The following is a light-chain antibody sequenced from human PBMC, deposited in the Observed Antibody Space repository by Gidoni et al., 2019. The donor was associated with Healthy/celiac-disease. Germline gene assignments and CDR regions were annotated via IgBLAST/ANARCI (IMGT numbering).Light chain of an antibody. Sequence: DIQMTQSPSTLSASVGDRVTITCRVSQSISSWLAWYQQKPGKAPKLLIYKASSLESGVPSRFSGSGSGTEFTLTISSLQPDDFATYYCQQYNSYPYTFGHGTKLEIK. V-gene: IGKV1-5*03. CDR3: QQYNSYPYT. CDR1: QSISSW. CDR2: KAS. J-gene: IGKJ2*01.